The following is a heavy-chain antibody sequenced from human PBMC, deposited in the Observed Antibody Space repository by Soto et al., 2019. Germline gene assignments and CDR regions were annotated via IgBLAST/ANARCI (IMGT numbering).Heavy chain of an antibody. CDR2: INAGNGNT. D-gene: IGHD1-26*01. J-gene: IGHJ4*02. Sequence: QVQLVQSGAEVKKPGASVKVSCKASGYTFTSYAMHWVRQAPGQRLEWMGWINAGNGNTKYSQKXQXXXTXXRDTSASTAYMELSSLRSEDTAVYYCARDVGATDYWGQGTLVTVSS. CDR1: GYTFTSYA. CDR3: ARDVGATDY. V-gene: IGHV1-3*01.